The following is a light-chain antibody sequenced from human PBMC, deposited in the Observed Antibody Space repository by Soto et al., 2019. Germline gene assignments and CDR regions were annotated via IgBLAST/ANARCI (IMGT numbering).Light chain of an antibody. CDR1: QGIRGY. Sequence: DIQLTQSPSFLSASVGNRVTVTCRASQGIRGYLAWYQQKPGKAPKLLIYATPTLQSGVPSRFSGRGSGTEFTLTMSSLQPEDFATYYCQQLYSYPVTFGQGTKLEIK. V-gene: IGKV1-9*01. CDR2: ATP. J-gene: IGKJ2*01. CDR3: QQLYSYPVT.